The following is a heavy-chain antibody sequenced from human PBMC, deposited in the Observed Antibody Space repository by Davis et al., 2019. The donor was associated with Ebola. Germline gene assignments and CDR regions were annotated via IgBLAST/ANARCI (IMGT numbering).Heavy chain of an antibody. D-gene: IGHD5-18*01. Sequence: MPSETLSLTCTVSGGSISSSSYSWGWIRQPPGKGLEWIGSIYYSGSTYYTPSLKSRVTISVDTSKNQFSLKLSSVTAADTAVYYCAGARGYSYGYRDYYYGMDVWGQGTTVTVSS. J-gene: IGHJ6*02. CDR3: AGARGYSYGYRDYYYGMDV. CDR1: GGSISSSSYS. V-gene: IGHV4-39*01. CDR2: IYYSGST.